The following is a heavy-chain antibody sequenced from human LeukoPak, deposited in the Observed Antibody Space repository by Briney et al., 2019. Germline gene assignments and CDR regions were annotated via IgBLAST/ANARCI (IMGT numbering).Heavy chain of an antibody. V-gene: IGHV4-59*08. Sequence: SETLSLTCTVSGGSISSYYWSWIRQPPGKGLEWIGYIYYSGSTNYNPSLKSRVTISVDTSKNQFSLKLSSVTAADTAVYYCARHPREWLATKSYYFDYWGQGTLVTVSS. CDR2: IYYSGST. J-gene: IGHJ4*02. CDR1: GGSISSYY. D-gene: IGHD3-3*01. CDR3: ARHPREWLATKSYYFDY.